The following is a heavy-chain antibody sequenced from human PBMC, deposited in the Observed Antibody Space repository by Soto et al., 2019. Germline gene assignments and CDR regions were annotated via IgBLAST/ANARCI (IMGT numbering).Heavy chain of an antibody. D-gene: IGHD1-26*01. CDR3: ARLVGATRYYYYGMDV. CDR1: GYSFTSYW. V-gene: IGHV5-51*01. CDR2: IYPGDSDT. J-gene: IGHJ6*02. Sequence: ESLKISFKGSGYSFTSYWIGWVRQIPGKGLEWMGIIYPGDSDTRYSPSFQGQVTISADKSISTAYLQWSSLKASDTAMYYCARLVGATRYYYYGMDVWGQGTTVTVSS.